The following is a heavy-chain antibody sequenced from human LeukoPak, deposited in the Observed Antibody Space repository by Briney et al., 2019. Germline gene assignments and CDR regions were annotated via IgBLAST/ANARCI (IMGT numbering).Heavy chain of an antibody. V-gene: IGHV3-21*01. Sequence: GGSLRLSCAASGFTVSSNYMSWVRQAPGKGLEWVSSISSSSSYIYYADSVKGRFTISRDNAKNSLYLQMNSLRAEDTAVYYCAREGDQIPTTVGGPYDYWGQGTLVTVSS. J-gene: IGHJ4*02. D-gene: IGHD4-17*01. CDR3: AREGDQIPTTVGGPYDY. CDR1: GFTVSSNY. CDR2: ISSSSSYI.